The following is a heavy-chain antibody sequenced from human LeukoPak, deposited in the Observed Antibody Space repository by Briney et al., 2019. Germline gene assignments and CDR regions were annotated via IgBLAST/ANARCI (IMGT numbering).Heavy chain of an antibody. J-gene: IGHJ2*01. CDR1: GFTFNSYN. CDR3: ARSDLGYWYFDL. Sequence: GGSLRLSCAASGFTFNSYNMHWVRQAPGKGLEWVSAITSGSSFIKYADSVKGRLTISRDNAKNSLYLQMSSLRAEDTGVYYCARSDLGYWYFDLWGRGTLATVSS. CDR2: ITSGSSFI. V-gene: IGHV3-21*01.